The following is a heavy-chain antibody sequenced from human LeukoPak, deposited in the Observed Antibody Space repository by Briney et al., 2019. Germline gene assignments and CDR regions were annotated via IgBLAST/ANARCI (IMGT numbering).Heavy chain of an antibody. J-gene: IGHJ5*02. D-gene: IGHD2-8*01. V-gene: IGHV4-59*08. Sequence: SETLSLTCTVSGGSISNYYWNWIRQPPGKALEWVGHISYSGGTKYNPSLQSRVTISIDTSKNQFSLNLSSVPAADTGVYYCARRVIMSAAGVPDTWLDPWGQGILVTVSS. CDR1: GGSISNYY. CDR3: ARRVIMSAAGVPDTWLDP. CDR2: ISYSGGT.